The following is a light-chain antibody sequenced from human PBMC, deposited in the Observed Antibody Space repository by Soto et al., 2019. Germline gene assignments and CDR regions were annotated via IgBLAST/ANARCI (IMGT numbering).Light chain of an antibody. CDR2: GLS. CDR1: QSVGSN. J-gene: IGKJ4*01. V-gene: IGKV3-15*01. CDR3: QQYTNWPLT. Sequence: EIVMTQPPLTLPLSPGERAILSCRAIQSVGSNLAWYQQKPGHAPRLXLYGLSTRETGLPAMFSGSGAGTEFTLTISSLQSEDFAVYECQQYTNWPLTFGGGTKVDNK.